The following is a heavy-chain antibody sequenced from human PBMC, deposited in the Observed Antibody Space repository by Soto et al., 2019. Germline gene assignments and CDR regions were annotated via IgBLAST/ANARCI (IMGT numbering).Heavy chain of an antibody. Sequence: QVQLVQSGAEVKKPGASVKVSCKASGYTFTSYDINWVRQATGQGLEWMGWMNPNSGNTGYAQKFQGRVTMTRNTSXSXXYMELSSLRSEDTAVYYCARGGWGKSRKQWLVLDYWGQGTLVTVSS. V-gene: IGHV1-8*01. CDR2: MNPNSGNT. J-gene: IGHJ4*02. CDR3: ARGGWGKSRKQWLVLDY. CDR1: GYTFTSYD. D-gene: IGHD6-19*01.